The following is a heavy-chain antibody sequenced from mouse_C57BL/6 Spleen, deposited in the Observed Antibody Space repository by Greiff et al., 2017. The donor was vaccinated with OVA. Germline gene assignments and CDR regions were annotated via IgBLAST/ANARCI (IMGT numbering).Heavy chain of an antibody. CDR1: GFTFSSYA. D-gene: IGHD4-1*01. Sequence: EVMLVESGGGLVKPGGSLKLSCAASGFTFSSYAMSWVRQTPEKRLEWVATISDGGSYTYYPDNVKGRFTISRDNAKNNLYLQMSHLKSEDTAMYYCAREGVTGKDYWGQGTTLTIFS. CDR3: AREGVTGKDY. V-gene: IGHV5-4*01. J-gene: IGHJ2*01. CDR2: ISDGGSYT.